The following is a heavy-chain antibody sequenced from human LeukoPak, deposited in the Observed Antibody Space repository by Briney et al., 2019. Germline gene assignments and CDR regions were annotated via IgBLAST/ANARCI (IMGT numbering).Heavy chain of an antibody. CDR2: SYTSGST. V-gene: IGHV4-4*07. Sequence: SETLSLTCTVSGGSISSYYWNWIRQPAGKGLEWIGRSYTSGSTNYNPSLKSRVTMSVDTSKNQFSLKLSSVTAADTAVYYCARDPPYGDYWYFDLWGRGTLVTVSS. CDR1: GGSISSYY. J-gene: IGHJ2*01. CDR3: ARDPPYGDYWYFDL. D-gene: IGHD4-17*01.